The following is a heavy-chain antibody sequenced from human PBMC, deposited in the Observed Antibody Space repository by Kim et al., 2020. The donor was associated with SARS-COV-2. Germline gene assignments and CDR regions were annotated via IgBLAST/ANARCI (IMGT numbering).Heavy chain of an antibody. Sequence: SETLSLTCTVSGGPITNYYWSWIRQPPGKRLEWIGYIYDSESVTYNPSLKSRVTMSVDSSKNQFSLRLTSVTAADSAMYYCARSGYYYKSEFDYSGQG. D-gene: IGHD1-26*01. CDR1: GGPITNYY. J-gene: IGHJ4*02. CDR2: IYDSESV. CDR3: ARSGYYYKSEFDY. V-gene: IGHV4-4*09.